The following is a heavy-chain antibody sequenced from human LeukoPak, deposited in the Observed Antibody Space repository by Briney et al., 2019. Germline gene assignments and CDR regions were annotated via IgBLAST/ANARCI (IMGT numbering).Heavy chain of an antibody. D-gene: IGHD5-18*01. CDR1: GGSFSGYY. Sequence: SETLSLTCAVYGGSFSGYYWSWIRQPPGKGLEWIGEINHSGSTNYNPSLKSRVTISVDTSKNQFSLKLSSVTAADTAVYYCARALRFYRGYSYGSGFDYWGQGTLVTVSS. J-gene: IGHJ4*02. CDR3: ARALRFYRGYSYGSGFDY. V-gene: IGHV4-34*01. CDR2: INHSGST.